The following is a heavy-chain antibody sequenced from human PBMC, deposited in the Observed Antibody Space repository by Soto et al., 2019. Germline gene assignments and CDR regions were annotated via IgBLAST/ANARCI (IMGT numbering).Heavy chain of an antibody. V-gene: IGHV3-23*01. Sequence: GGSLRLSCAASGFTFSSYAMSWVRQAPGKGLEWVSAISGSGGSTYYADSVKGRFTISRDNSKNTLYLQMNSLRAEDTAVYYCAKDYYGAGSPGIRMDVWGQGATVTVSS. J-gene: IGHJ6*02. CDR3: AKDYYGAGSPGIRMDV. CDR2: ISGSGGST. D-gene: IGHD3-10*01. CDR1: GFTFSSYA.